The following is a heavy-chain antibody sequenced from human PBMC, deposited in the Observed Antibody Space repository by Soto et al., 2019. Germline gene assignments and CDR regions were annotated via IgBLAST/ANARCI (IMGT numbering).Heavy chain of an antibody. CDR2: ISGSGGST. J-gene: IGHJ4*02. D-gene: IGHD3-16*01. V-gene: IGHV3-23*01. CDR1: GITFSSYV. Sequence: PGGSLILSCAAFGITFSSYVMSWVRQAPGKGLEWVSGISGSGGSTYADSVKGRFTISRDNAKNSLYLEIHSLRVEDTALFYCAKDWGNYYYFDYWGRGTLVTVSS. CDR3: AKDWGNYYYFDY.